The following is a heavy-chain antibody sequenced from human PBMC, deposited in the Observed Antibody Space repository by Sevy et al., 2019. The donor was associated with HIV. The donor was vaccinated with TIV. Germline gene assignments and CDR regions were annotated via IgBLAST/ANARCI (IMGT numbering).Heavy chain of an antibody. CDR3: ARDRPDYDCSLQH. D-gene: IGHD3-3*01. V-gene: IGHV3-23*01. Sequence: GGSLRLSCAASGFTFSSYAMSWVRQAPGKGLEWVSTISGSGGSTYYADPVKGRFTISTDNSKNTLYLQMNSLRAEDTAVYYCARDRPDYDCSLQHWGQGTLVTVSS. J-gene: IGHJ1*01. CDR2: ISGSGGST. CDR1: GFTFSSYA.